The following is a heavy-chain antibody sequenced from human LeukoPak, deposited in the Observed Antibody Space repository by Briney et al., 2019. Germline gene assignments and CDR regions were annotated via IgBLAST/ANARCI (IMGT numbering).Heavy chain of an antibody. CDR3: ARIAVAGNLDY. CDR2: ISYDGSNK. D-gene: IGHD6-19*01. V-gene: IGHV3-30*03. J-gene: IGHJ4*02. CDR1: GFTFSSYW. Sequence: GGSLRLSCAASGFTFSSYWMHWVGQAPGKGLEGVAVISYDGSNKYYADSVKGRFTISRDNSKNTLYLQMNSLRAEDTAVYYCARIAVAGNLDYWGQGTLVTVSS.